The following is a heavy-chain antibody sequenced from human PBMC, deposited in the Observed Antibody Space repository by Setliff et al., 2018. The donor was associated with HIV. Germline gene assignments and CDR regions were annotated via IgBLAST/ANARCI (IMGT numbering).Heavy chain of an antibody. V-gene: IGHV3-48*03. D-gene: IGHD1-7*01. CDR1: GFTFSSYE. CDR3: AREGITGTTLHPY. Sequence: GGSLRLSCAASGFTFSSYEMDWFRQAPGKGLEWVSYITGSSDTIYYVDSVKGRFTISRDNAKNSLYLQMNTLRAEDTAVYYCAREGITGTTLHPYWGQGTLVTVSS. J-gene: IGHJ4*02. CDR2: ITGSSDTI.